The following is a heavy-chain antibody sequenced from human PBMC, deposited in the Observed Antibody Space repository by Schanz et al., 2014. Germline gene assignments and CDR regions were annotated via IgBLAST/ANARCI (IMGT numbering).Heavy chain of an antibody. CDR2: INPNSGAT. Sequence: QVQLLQSGAEVKKPGASVKVSCKASGYTFTVYYMHWVRQAPGQGLEWLGWINPNSGATSSAQKFQGKVTMTRDLSISTVDIQLSTVTSYDTAIYYCARVTTGYDSWGQGTVVTVSS. CDR3: ARVTTGYDS. V-gene: IGHV1-2*02. D-gene: IGHD5-12*01. J-gene: IGHJ4*02. CDR1: GYTFTVYY.